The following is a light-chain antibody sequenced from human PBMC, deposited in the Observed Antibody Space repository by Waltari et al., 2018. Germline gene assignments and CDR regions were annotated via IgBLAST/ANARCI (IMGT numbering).Light chain of an antibody. CDR2: VKSDGSH. Sequence: QLVLTQSPSASASLGASVKLTCTLSSGHSTNIIAWLQQQPEKGPRFLMNVKSDGSHNKGVGIPDRFSGSRSGAERYLTIPSLQSEDEADYYCQTGGHGTWVFGGGTRLTVL. J-gene: IGLJ3*02. CDR3: QTGGHGTWV. CDR1: SGHSTNI. V-gene: IGLV4-69*01.